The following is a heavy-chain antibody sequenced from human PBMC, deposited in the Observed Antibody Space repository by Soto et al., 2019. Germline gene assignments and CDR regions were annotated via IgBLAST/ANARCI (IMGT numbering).Heavy chain of an antibody. D-gene: IGHD1-1*01. CDR1: GGSISSAGYS. CDR2: MYRTGST. J-gene: IGHJ3*02. V-gene: IGHV4-30-2*01. CDR3: ARAPQRVEEAFDI. Sequence: QLQLQESGSGLVKPSQTLSLTCAVSGGSISSAGYSWSWIRQPPGKGLEWIGYMYRTGSTYYNPSLKSRVTISVDRSKNQFSLSLSSVTAADTAVYYCARAPQRVEEAFDIWGQGTKVTVSS.